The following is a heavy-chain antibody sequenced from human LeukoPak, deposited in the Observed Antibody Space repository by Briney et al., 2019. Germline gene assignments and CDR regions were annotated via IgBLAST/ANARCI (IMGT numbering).Heavy chain of an antibody. V-gene: IGHV4-59*01. J-gene: IGHJ2*01. CDR2: IHYSGST. D-gene: IGHD3-22*01. Sequence: SETLSLTCSVSGGSISSYYWSWIRQPPGKGLEWIGYIHYSGSTNYNPSLKSRVTISVDTSKNQFSLKLSSVTAADTAVYYCASPAVVKGWWYFDLWGRGTLVTVSS. CDR3: ASPAVVKGWWYFDL. CDR1: GGSISSYY.